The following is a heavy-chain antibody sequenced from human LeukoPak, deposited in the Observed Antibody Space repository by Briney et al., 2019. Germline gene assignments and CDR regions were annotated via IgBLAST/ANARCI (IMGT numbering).Heavy chain of an antibody. CDR1: GFTFSSYA. D-gene: IGHD1-26*01. Sequence: GGSLRLSCAASGFTFSSYAMSWVRQAPGKGLEWVSAISGSGGSTYYADSEKGRFTISRDNSKNTLYLQMNSLRAEDTAVYYCAKGPGGSYLNWFDPWGQGTLVTVSS. J-gene: IGHJ5*02. V-gene: IGHV3-23*01. CDR3: AKGPGGSYLNWFDP. CDR2: ISGSGGST.